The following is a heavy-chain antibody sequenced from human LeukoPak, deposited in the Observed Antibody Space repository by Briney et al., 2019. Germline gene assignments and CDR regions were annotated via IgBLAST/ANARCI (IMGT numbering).Heavy chain of an antibody. Sequence: ASEKLSRTGSGYTFRSYAMYWVRQAPRQGLEFMGWVNTYNGNPTYAQAFTGRFVFSVDTSVSTAYLQISSLKTEDTAVYYVVSMGSDGFDIWGQGTMIIVSS. CDR2: VNTYNGNP. V-gene: IGHV7-4-1*02. J-gene: IGHJ3*02. CDR1: GYTFRSYA. D-gene: IGHD3-10*01. CDR3: VSMGSDGFDI.